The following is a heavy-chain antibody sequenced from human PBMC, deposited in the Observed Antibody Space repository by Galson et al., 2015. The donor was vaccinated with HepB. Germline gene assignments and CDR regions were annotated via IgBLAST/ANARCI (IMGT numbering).Heavy chain of an antibody. D-gene: IGHD1-26*01. Sequence: SLRLSCAASGFTFSNYWMHWVRQAPGKGLVWVSRVISDGSSTNYADSVKGRFTISRDNAKNTLYLQMNSLRAEDTAVYYCARGSSRDYWGQGTLVTVSS. CDR3: ARGSSRDY. V-gene: IGHV3-74*01. CDR1: GFTFSNYW. J-gene: IGHJ4*02. CDR2: VISDGSST.